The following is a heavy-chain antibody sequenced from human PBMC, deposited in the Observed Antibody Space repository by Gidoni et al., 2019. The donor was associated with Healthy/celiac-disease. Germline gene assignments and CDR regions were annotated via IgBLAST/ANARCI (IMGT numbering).Heavy chain of an antibody. Sequence: EVQLVESGGGLVQPGRSLRLSCAASGFTFDDYAMHWVRQAPGKGLEWVSGISWNSGSIGYADSVKGRFTISRDNAKNSLYLQMNSLRAEDTALYYCAKEGPAAIDYWGQGTLVTVSS. V-gene: IGHV3-9*01. CDR2: ISWNSGSI. D-gene: IGHD2-2*01. CDR1: GFTFDDYA. J-gene: IGHJ4*02. CDR3: AKEGPAAIDY.